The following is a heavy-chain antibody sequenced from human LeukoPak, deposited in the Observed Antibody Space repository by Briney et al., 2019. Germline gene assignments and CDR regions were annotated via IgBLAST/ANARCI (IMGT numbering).Heavy chain of an antibody. D-gene: IGHD6-13*01. Sequence: SETLSLTCTVSGGSISGHHWNWIRQPPGKRLEWIGYIYYSGATNYNPSLESRVTMAIDTSKNQFSLKLGSVTAADTAVYYCARGGDDSSSWFDSWYFDYWGQGALVTVSS. CDR2: IYYSGAT. V-gene: IGHV4-59*11. CDR1: GGSISGHH. CDR3: ARGGDDSSSWFDSWYFDY. J-gene: IGHJ4*02.